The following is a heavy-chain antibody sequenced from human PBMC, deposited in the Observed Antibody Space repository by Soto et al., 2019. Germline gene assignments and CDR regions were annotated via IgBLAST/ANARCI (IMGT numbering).Heavy chain of an antibody. J-gene: IGHJ3*02. CDR2: IYSGGST. CDR1: GFTVSSNY. D-gene: IGHD6-13*01. Sequence: EVQLVESEGGLVQPGGSLRLSCAASGFTVSSNYMSWVRQAPGKGLEWVSVIYSGGSTYYADSVKGRFTISRHNSKNTLYLQMNSLRAEDTAVYYCARSGGHSSSWTHDAFDIWGQGTMVTVSS. CDR3: ARSGGHSSSWTHDAFDI. V-gene: IGHV3-53*04.